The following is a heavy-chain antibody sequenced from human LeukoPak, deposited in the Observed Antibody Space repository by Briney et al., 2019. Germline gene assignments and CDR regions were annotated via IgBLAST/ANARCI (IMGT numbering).Heavy chain of an antibody. J-gene: IGHJ3*02. V-gene: IGHV3-72*01. D-gene: IGHD2-2*01. Sequence: GGSLRLSCAASGFTFSDHHMDRVRQAPGKGLEWVGRIRNKVNSYTTEYAASVKGRFTISRDDSKNSVYLQMSSLTTEDTAVYFCARLPAANLDGLDIWGQGTMVTVSS. CDR3: ARLPAANLDGLDI. CDR2: IRNKVNSYTT. CDR1: GFTFSDHH.